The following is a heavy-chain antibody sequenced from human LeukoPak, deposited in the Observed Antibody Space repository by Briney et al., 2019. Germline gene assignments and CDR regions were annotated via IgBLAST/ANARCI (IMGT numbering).Heavy chain of an antibody. V-gene: IGHV4-39*02. CDR1: GGSISGSSYY. J-gene: IGHJ4*02. CDR2: IYYSGST. Sequence: PSETLSLTCTVSGGSISGSSYYWGWIRQPPGKGLEWIGSIYYSGSTYYNPSLKSRVTISVDTSKNQFSLKLNSVTATDTAVYYCARAPPVTTLKVFDHWGQGTLVTVSS. CDR3: ARAPPVTTLKVFDH. D-gene: IGHD4-17*01.